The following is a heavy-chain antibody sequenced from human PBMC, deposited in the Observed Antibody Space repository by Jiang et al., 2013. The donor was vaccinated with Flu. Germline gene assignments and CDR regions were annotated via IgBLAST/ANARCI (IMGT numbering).Heavy chain of an antibody. CDR3: ARVAPSSWFYYYYGMDV. J-gene: IGHJ6*02. V-gene: IGHV7-4-1*02. CDR2: INTNTGNP. D-gene: IGHD6-13*01. Sequence: MNWVRQAPGQGLEWMGWINTNTGNPTYAQGFTGRFVFSLDTSVSTAYLQISSLKAEDTAVYYCARVAPSSWFYYYYGMDVWGQGTTVTVSS.